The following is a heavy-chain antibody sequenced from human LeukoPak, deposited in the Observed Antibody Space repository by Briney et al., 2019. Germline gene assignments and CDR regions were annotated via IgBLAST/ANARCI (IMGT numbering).Heavy chain of an antibody. V-gene: IGHV1-2*02. D-gene: IGHD3-3*01. Sequence: ASVKVSCKASGYTFTGYYMHWVRQAPGQGLEWMGWINPNSGGTNYAQKFQGRVTMTRGTSISTAYMELSRLRSDDTAVYYCARAVYDFWSGYSLLFDYWGQGTLVTVSS. CDR2: INPNSGGT. J-gene: IGHJ4*02. CDR3: ARAVYDFWSGYSLLFDY. CDR1: GYTFTGYY.